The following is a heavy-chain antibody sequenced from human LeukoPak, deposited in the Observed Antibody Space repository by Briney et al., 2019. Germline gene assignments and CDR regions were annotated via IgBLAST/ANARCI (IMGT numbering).Heavy chain of an antibody. J-gene: IGHJ4*02. CDR3: AREEQLVPEYYFDY. V-gene: IGHV3-7*01. Sequence: GGSLRLSCAASGFTFSRYWMCWVRQAPGKGLEWVANIKQDGSEKHYVHSGEGRFTISRDNAKNSVFLQMNSLRAEDTAVYYCAREEQLVPEYYFDYWGQGTLVTVSS. D-gene: IGHD6-6*01. CDR1: GFTFSRYW. CDR2: IKQDGSEK.